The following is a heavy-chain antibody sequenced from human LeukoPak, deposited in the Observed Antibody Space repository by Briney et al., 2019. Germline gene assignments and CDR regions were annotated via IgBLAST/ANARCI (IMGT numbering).Heavy chain of an antibody. J-gene: IGHJ5*02. D-gene: IGHD3-22*01. CDR1: GGSFSGYY. V-gene: IGHV4-34*01. CDR2: INHSGST. Sequence: SETLSLTCAVYGGSFSGYYWSWIRQPPGNGLEWMGEINHSGSTNYNPSLKSRVTISVDTSKNQFSLKLSSVTAADTAVYYCARGSSVNWFDPWGQGTLVTVSS. CDR3: ARGSSVNWFDP.